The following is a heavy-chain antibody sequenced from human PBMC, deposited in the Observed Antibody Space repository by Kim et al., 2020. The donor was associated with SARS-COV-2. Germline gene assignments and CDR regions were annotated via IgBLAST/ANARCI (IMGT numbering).Heavy chain of an antibody. Sequence: AQKCQGRVTMTRDTSTSTVYMELSSLRSEDTAVYYCARDHIVVVPAAIDYWGQGTLVTVSS. D-gene: IGHD2-2*01. J-gene: IGHJ4*02. V-gene: IGHV1-46*01. CDR3: ARDHIVVVPAAIDY.